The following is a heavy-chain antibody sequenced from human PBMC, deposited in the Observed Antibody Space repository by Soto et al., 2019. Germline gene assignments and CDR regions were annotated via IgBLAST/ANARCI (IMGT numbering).Heavy chain of an antibody. D-gene: IGHD2-21*02. CDR3: ARGSVVTAIPFDY. V-gene: IGHV3-30-3*01. CDR2: ISYDGSNK. CDR1: GFTFSSYA. J-gene: IGHJ4*02. Sequence: GGSLRLSCAASGFTFSSYAMHWVRQAPGKGLEWVAVISYDGSNKYYAESVKGRFNISRDNSKNTLYLQMNSLRVEYTALYYCARGSVVTAIPFDYWGQGTLITVSS.